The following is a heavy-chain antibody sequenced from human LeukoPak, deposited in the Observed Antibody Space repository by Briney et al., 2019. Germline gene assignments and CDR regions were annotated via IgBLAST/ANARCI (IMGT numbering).Heavy chain of an antibody. Sequence: SETLSLTCTVSGRSISSSSFYWGWIRQPPGKGLERIGTIFYSGSTYYNPSLRSRVTMSVDTSKNQFSLRLSSVTAADTAVYYCARQGYISGQGFRNNWFDPWGQGSLVTVSS. CDR3: ARQGYISGQGFRNNWFDP. V-gene: IGHV4-39*01. CDR1: GRSISSSSFY. D-gene: IGHD6-19*01. CDR2: IFYSGST. J-gene: IGHJ5*02.